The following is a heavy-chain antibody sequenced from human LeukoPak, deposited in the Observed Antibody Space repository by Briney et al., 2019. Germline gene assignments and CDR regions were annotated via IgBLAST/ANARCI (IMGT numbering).Heavy chain of an antibody. Sequence: GGSLRLSCATSGFSFGTYWMSWVRQAPGRGLEWVANIKEDGSEKYYADPVKGRFTISRDNAKKSLYLQMNSLRVDDTAVYYCAGERDMTTVRDIFEYWGQGALVTVSS. J-gene: IGHJ4*02. D-gene: IGHD4-11*01. CDR2: IKEDGSEK. CDR3: AGERDMTTVRDIFEY. CDR1: GFSFGTYW. V-gene: IGHV3-7*01.